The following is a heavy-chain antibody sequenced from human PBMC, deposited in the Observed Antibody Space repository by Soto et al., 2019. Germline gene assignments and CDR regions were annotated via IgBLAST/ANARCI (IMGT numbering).Heavy chain of an antibody. Sequence: PVGSLRLSCAASGFTVSSNYMSWVRQAPGKGLEWVSVIYSGGSTYYADSVKGRFTISRDNSKNTLYLQMNSLRAEDTAVYYCARDSGIAAAGTFDYWGQGTLVTVSS. V-gene: IGHV3-53*01. CDR2: IYSGGST. D-gene: IGHD6-13*01. CDR3: ARDSGIAAAGTFDY. J-gene: IGHJ4*02. CDR1: GFTVSSNY.